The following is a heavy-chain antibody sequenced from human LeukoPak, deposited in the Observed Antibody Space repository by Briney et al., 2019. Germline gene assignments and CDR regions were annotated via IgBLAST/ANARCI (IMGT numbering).Heavy chain of an antibody. V-gene: IGHV4-59*01. CDR2: VHHGGAS. J-gene: IGHJ4*02. D-gene: IGHD5-12*01. CDR3: ARNLDRGYDLRY. Sequence: SETLSLTCTVSGGSISSYYWSWIRQPPGKGLEWIGEVHHGGASNYDPSLESRVTISVDTSKNQFSLKLSSVTAADTAVYYCARNLDRGYDLRYWGQGTLVTVSS. CDR1: GGSISSYY.